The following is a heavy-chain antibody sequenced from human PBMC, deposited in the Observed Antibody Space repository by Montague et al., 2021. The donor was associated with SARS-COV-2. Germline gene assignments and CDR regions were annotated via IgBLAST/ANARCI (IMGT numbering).Heavy chain of an antibody. CDR2: IYYSGST. Sequence: SETLSLTCTVSGGSISSSSYYWGWIRQPPGKGLEWIGCIYYSGSTYYNPSLKSRVTISVDTSKNQFSLQLNSVTPEDTAVYYCARQPLGYDFVYYYYGMDVWGQGTTVTVSS. CDR3: ARQPLGYDFVYYYYGMDV. CDR1: GGSISSSSYY. V-gene: IGHV4-39*01. J-gene: IGHJ6*02. D-gene: IGHD5-12*01.